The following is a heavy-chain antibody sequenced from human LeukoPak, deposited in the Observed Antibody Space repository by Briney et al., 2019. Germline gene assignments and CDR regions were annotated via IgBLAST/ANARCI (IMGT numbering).Heavy chain of an antibody. J-gene: IGHJ4*02. CDR1: GFTFSSYA. Sequence: GGSLRLSCAASGFTFSSYAMHWVRQAPGKGLEWVSGISGGGGSTYYADSVKGRFTISRDNSKNTLYLQMNSLRAEDTAVYYCANYSGSSRWFDYWGQGTLVTVSS. CDR2: ISGGGGST. CDR3: ANYSGSSRWFDY. D-gene: IGHD6-13*01. V-gene: IGHV3-23*01.